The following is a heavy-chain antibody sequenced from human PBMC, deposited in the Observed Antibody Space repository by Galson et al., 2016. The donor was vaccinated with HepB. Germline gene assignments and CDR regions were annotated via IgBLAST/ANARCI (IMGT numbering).Heavy chain of an antibody. CDR3: ARDGSGQGQWYFDL. Sequence: SLRLSCAASGFSVSSHYMRWVRQAPGKGLEWVSLIYSGGDIYYSASVKDRFTISRDNSTNTVYLQMNSLRAEDTAVYYCARDGSGQGQWYFDLWGRGTLVTVSS. CDR2: IYSGGDI. CDR1: GFSVSSHY. J-gene: IGHJ2*01. D-gene: IGHD2-15*01. V-gene: IGHV3-53*01.